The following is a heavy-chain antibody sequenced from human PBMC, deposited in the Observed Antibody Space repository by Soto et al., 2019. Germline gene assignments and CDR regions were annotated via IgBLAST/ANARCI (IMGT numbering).Heavy chain of an antibody. D-gene: IGHD1-7*01. J-gene: IGHJ6*03. Sequence: SQTLSRTCAISVDSVSSNSAAWNWIRQSPSRGLEWLGRTYYRSKWYNDYAVSVKSRITINPDTSKNQFSLQLNSVTPEDTAVYYCAREKLELRQYYYYYMYVWGKGTTVTVSS. CDR2: TYYRSKWYN. CDR3: AREKLELRQYYYYYMYV. CDR1: VDSVSSNSAA. V-gene: IGHV6-1*01.